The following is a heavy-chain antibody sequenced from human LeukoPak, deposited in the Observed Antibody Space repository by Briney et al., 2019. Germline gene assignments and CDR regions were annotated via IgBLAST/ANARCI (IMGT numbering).Heavy chain of an antibody. CDR1: GFTFSSYE. J-gene: IGHJ4*02. CDR3: ARDDTNGGIDY. Sequence: GGSLRLSCAASGFTFSSYEMNWVRQAPGKGLEWIAYITTRSRTIYHADSMEGRFTIYRDDAKNSLYLQMNSLRAEDTAVYYCARDDTNGGIDYWGQGTLVTVSS. V-gene: IGHV3-48*03. D-gene: IGHD3-16*01. CDR2: ITTRSRTI.